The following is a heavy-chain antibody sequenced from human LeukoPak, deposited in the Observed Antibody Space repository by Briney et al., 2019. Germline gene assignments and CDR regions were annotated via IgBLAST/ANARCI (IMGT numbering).Heavy chain of an antibody. D-gene: IGHD4-23*01. CDR3: ARDYGGSSPFDY. CDR2: ISSSGSTI. J-gene: IGHJ4*02. V-gene: IGHV3-48*03. CDR1: GFTFNSYE. Sequence: PGGSLRLSCVASGFTFNSYEMHWVRQAPGKGLEWVSYISSSGSTIYYADSVKGRSTISRDNTKNSLYLQMNSLRAEDTAVYYCARDYGGSSPFDYWGQGTLVTVSS.